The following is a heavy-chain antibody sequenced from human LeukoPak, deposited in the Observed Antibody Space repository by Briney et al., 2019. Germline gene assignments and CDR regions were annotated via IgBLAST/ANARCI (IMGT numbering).Heavy chain of an antibody. Sequence: ASVKVSCKASGYTFTGYYMHWVRQAPGQGLEWMGWINPNSGGTNYAQKFQGRVTMTTDTSTSTAYMELRSLTSDDTAVYYCARDLYDSSGYFDYWGQGTLVTVSS. J-gene: IGHJ4*02. CDR1: GYTFTGYY. V-gene: IGHV1-2*02. CDR2: INPNSGGT. CDR3: ARDLYDSSGYFDY. D-gene: IGHD3-22*01.